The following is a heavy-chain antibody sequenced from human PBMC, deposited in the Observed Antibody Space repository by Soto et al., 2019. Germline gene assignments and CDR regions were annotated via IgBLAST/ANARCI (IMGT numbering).Heavy chain of an antibody. J-gene: IGHJ2*01. D-gene: IGHD2-2*01. CDR3: ERPPVPKIYWYFDL. V-gene: IGHV3-33*01. Sequence: GGSLRLSCAASGFTFSNYGMHWVRQAPGKGLEWVAVVWDDGSKKYYGDSVKGRFTIARDNSKNTLYLQMDSLREEDTAVYYCERPPVPKIYWYFDLWGRGTLVTVSS. CDR2: VWDDGSKK. CDR1: GFTFSNYG.